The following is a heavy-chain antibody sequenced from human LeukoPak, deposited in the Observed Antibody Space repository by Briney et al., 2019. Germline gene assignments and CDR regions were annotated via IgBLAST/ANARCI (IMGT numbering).Heavy chain of an antibody. J-gene: IGHJ4*02. V-gene: IGHV3-48*03. CDR1: GFTFSSYE. D-gene: IGHD6-13*01. CDR3: VISAAGLIDY. CDR2: ISTSGSTI. Sequence: GGSLRLSCAASGFTFSSYEVNWVRQAPGKGLEWVSYISTSGSTIYYADSVKGRFTISRDNAKNSLYLQMNSLRAEDTAVYYCVISAAGLIDYWGQGTLATVSS.